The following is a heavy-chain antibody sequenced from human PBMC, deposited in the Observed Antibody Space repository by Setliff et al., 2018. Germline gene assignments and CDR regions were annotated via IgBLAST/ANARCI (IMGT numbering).Heavy chain of an antibody. Sequence: ASVKVSCKASGYTFTDYAIHWVRQAPGQRPEWMGWINPDKGNTKYSQKFQDRVTIIRDTSASTAYMELSSLRSEDTAVYYCARDVSPYGSGNYYVINWFDPWGQGTLVTVSS. CDR3: ARDVSPYGSGNYYVINWFDP. CDR2: INPDKGNT. D-gene: IGHD3-10*01. J-gene: IGHJ5*02. V-gene: IGHV1-3*01. CDR1: GYTFTDYA.